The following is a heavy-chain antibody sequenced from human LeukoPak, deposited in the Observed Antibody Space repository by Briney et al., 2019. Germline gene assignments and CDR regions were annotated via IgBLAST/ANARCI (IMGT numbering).Heavy chain of an antibody. CDR2: ISAYNGNT. V-gene: IGHV1-18*01. CDR1: GYTFTSYG. CDR3: ATGAAAGYYYFDY. D-gene: IGHD6-13*01. J-gene: IGHJ4*02. Sequence: ASVRVSCKASGYTFTSYGISWVRQAPGQGLEWMGWISAYNGNTNYAQKLQGRVTMTEDTSTDTAYMELSSLRSEDTAVYYCATGAAAGYYYFDYWGQGTLVTVSS.